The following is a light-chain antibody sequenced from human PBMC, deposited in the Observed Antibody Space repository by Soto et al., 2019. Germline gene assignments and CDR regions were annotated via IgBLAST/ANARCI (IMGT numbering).Light chain of an antibody. CDR1: ISDVGSFNL. J-gene: IGLJ2*01. Sequence: QSALTQPASVSGSPGQSITISCTGSISDVGSFNLVSWYQHHPGKAPKLMIYEVSNRPSTVSNRFSGSKSGNTASLTISGLQAEDEADYYCCSYAGSSTLVFGGGTKVTVL. V-gene: IGLV2-23*02. CDR3: CSYAGSSTLV. CDR2: EVS.